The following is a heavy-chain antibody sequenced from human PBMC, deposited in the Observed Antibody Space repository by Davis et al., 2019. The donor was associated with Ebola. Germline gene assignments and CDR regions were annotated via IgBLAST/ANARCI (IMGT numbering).Heavy chain of an antibody. J-gene: IGHJ6*02. CDR3: ARDRVADHDFRRGYYCYGMDV. Sequence: GESLKISCAASGFTSGGYAMSWVRQAPGKGLEWVAAITDTGGRTHYADSVTGRFSISRDNPNNMLYLQMNSLRAEDTAVYYCARDRVADHDFRRGYYCYGMDVWGQGTTVTVSS. D-gene: IGHD3-3*01. CDR2: ITDTGGRT. CDR1: GFTSGGYA. V-gene: IGHV3-23*01.